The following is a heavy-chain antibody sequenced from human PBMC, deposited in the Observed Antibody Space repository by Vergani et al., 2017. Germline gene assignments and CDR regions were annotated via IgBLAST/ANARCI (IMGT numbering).Heavy chain of an antibody. D-gene: IGHD4-11*01. CDR1: GGSFTSYH. V-gene: IGHV4-34*01. Sequence: QVQLQQWGGGLLKPSETLSLTCVVNGGSFTSYHWTWIRQSPGEGLEWVGDIDHTGRPDYNPSRKSRLTMSVDKSRNQFSLTLNSVTATDTAIYFCARVNTETNGHLYYYYDMDVWGQGTAVTVS. CDR3: ARVNTETNGHLYYYYDMDV. J-gene: IGHJ6*02. CDR2: IDHTGRP.